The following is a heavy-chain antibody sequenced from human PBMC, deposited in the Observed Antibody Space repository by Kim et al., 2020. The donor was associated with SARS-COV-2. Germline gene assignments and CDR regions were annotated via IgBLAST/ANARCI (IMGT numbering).Heavy chain of an antibody. J-gene: IGHJ6*02. D-gene: IGHD3-10*01. V-gene: IGHV3-30*18. CDR2: VSYDGSNK. Sequence: GGSLRLSCAASGFTFITYGMHWVRQAPGKGLKWVAVVSYDGSNKYYADSVKGRFTISRDNSENTLYLQMNSLRPEDTAVYYCAKAVLRGVNYYYYGMDVWGQGTTVTVSS. CDR3: AKAVLRGVNYYYYGMDV. CDR1: GFTFITYG.